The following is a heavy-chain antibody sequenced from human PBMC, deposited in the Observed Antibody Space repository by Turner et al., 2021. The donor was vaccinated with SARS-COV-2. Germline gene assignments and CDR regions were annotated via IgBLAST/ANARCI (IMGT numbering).Heavy chain of an antibody. V-gene: IGHV3-7*01. CDR1: GFTFSSYW. CDR3: AKQLGLYSNPMYYFDY. J-gene: IGHJ4*02. D-gene: IGHD4-4*01. CDR2: IKQDGSEK. Sequence: EVQLVESGGGLVQPGGSLRLSCAASGFTFSSYWMSWVRQAPGKGLEWVANIKQDGSEKYYADSVKGRFTISRDNSKNTLYLQMNSLRAEDTAVYYCAKQLGLYSNPMYYFDYWGQGTLVTVSS.